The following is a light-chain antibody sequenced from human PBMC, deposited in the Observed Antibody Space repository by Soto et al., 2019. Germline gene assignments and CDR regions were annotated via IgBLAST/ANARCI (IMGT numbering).Light chain of an antibody. CDR1: SSDVGGYNY. J-gene: IGLJ1*01. V-gene: IGLV2-11*01. Sequence: QSVLTQPRSVSGSPGQSVTISCTGTSSDVGGYNYVSWYQQHPGKAPKLIIYDVSERPSGVPDRFSGSKSGNTASLTISGLQAEDEADYYCRSYAGSYSLYVFGTGTKLTVL. CDR2: DVS. CDR3: RSYAGSYSLYV.